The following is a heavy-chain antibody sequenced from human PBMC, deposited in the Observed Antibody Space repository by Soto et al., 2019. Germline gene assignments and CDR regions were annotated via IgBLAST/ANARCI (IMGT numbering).Heavy chain of an antibody. CDR2: ISWDSGSI. J-gene: IGHJ5*02. V-gene: IGHV3-9*01. CDR3: AKGLPKQRKGEPQLGFDP. Sequence: EVQLVESGGGLVQPGRSLRLSCAASGFTFDDYAMHWVRQAPGKGLEWVSGISWDSGSIGYADSVKGRFTISRDNAKNSLYLQMNSLRAEDTALYYCAKGLPKQRKGEPQLGFDPWGQGTLVTVSS. CDR1: GFTFDDYA. D-gene: IGHD3-16*01.